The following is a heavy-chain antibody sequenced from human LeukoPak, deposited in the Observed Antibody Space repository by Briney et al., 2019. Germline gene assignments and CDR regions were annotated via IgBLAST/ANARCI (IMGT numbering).Heavy chain of an antibody. CDR2: ISTYNGNT. CDR1: GYTFSSYG. V-gene: IGHV1-18*01. CDR3: ARVSGGWYFDY. J-gene: IGHJ4*02. D-gene: IGHD6-19*01. Sequence: GASVKVSCKASGYTFSSYGISWVRQAPGQGLEWMGWISTYNGNTNYAQKLQGRVTMTTDTSTSTAYMDLRSLRSDDTAVYYCARVSGGWYFDYWGQGTLVTVSS.